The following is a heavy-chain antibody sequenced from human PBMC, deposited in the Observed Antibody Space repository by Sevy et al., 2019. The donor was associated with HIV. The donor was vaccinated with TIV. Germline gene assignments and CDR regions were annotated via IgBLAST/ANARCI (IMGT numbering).Heavy chain of an antibody. V-gene: IGHV3-21*01. Sequence: GGSLRLSCAASGFTFSSYAMNWVRQAPGKGLEWVASINAISSNINYADSVKGRFTISRDNAENSLYLQMNSVRAEERAVYYCARDLFSGGNAGYGYWGQGTLVTVSS. J-gene: IGHJ4*02. CDR2: INAISSNI. D-gene: IGHD2-15*01. CDR3: ARDLFSGGNAGYGY. CDR1: GFTFSSYA.